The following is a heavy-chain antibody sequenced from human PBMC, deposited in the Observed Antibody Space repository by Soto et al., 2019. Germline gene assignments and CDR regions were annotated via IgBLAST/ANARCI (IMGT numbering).Heavy chain of an antibody. J-gene: IGHJ3*02. CDR2: IYHTGRT. Sequence: QVQLQESGPSLVKPSGTLSLTCVITNASISSSNWWSWVRQAPGKGLEWIGEIYHTGRTNYATSLKSRVTMSIDKSHTRFSLRLTSLTAADTAVYYCVRDEAHDDILTGSSLGRAFDIWGQGTMVTVSS. CDR1: NASISSSNW. V-gene: IGHV4-4*02. CDR3: VRDEAHDDILTGSSLGRAFDI. D-gene: IGHD3-9*01.